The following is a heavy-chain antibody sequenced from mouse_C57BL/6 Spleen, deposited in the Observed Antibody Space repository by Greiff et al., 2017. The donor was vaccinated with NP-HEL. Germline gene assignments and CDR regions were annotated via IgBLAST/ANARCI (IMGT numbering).Heavy chain of an antibody. V-gene: IGHV1-22*01. CDR1: GYTFTDYN. D-gene: IGHD2-1*01. CDR2: INPNNGGT. J-gene: IGHJ1*03. CDR3: AREGGIYYGNYWYFDV. Sequence: EVQLQQSGPELVKPGASVKMSCKASGYTFTDYNMHWVKQSHGKSLEWIGYINPNNGGTSYNQKFKGKATLTVNKSSSTAYMELRSLTSEDSAVYYCAREGGIYYGNYWYFDVWGTGTTVTVSS.